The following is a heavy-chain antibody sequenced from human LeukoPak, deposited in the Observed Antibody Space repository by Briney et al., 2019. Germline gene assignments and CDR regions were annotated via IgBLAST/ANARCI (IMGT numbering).Heavy chain of an antibody. V-gene: IGHV3-11*04. J-gene: IGHJ4*02. D-gene: IGHD3-22*01. CDR3: ARSLIVASEDY. CDR1: GFRFDSFY. Sequence: GGSLRLSCAASGFRFDSFYMGWVRHVLGKGLDYIALISASGAVPYYAESVEGRFTISRDNAKNSVSLQMNSLSADDTAIYYCARSLIVASEDYWGQGTQVTVSS. CDR2: ISASGAVP.